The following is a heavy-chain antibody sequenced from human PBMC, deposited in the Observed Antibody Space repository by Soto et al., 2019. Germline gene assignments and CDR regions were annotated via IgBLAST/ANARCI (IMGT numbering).Heavy chain of an antibody. CDR3: ARLTGSYYDFWSGYHDDAFDI. Sequence: EVQLVESGGGLVQPGGSLRLSCAASGFTFSSYSMNWVRQAPGKGLEWVSYISSSSSTIYYADSVKGRFTISRDNAKNSLYLQMNSLRAEDTAVYYCARLTGSYYDFWSGYHDDAFDIWGQGTMVTVSS. CDR2: ISSSSSTI. V-gene: IGHV3-48*01. J-gene: IGHJ3*02. CDR1: GFTFSSYS. D-gene: IGHD3-3*01.